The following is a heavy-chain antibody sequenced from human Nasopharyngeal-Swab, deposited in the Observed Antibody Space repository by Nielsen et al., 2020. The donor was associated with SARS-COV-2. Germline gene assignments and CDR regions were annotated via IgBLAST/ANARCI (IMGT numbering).Heavy chain of an antibody. Sequence: SETLSLTCTVSGGSISSGGYYWSWIRQHPGKGLEWIGYIYYSGSTYYNPSLKSRVTISVDTSKNQFSLKLSSVSAADTAVYYCASAPYYDSSGYYGPSPFDIWGQGTMVTVSS. CDR2: IYYSGST. D-gene: IGHD3-22*01. CDR3: ASAPYYDSSGYYGPSPFDI. J-gene: IGHJ3*02. CDR1: GGSISSGGYY. V-gene: IGHV4-39*01.